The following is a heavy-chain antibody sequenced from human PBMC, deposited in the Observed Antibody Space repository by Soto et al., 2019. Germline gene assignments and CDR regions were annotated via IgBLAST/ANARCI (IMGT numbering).Heavy chain of an antibody. D-gene: IGHD2-15*01. V-gene: IGHV1-58*02. CDR3: AAVSQVVAYETTFDP. CDR1: GFTFTSSA. CDR2: IVVGSGNT. Sequence: GASVKVSCKGSGFTFTSSAMHGGRKARGQRLEWIGWIVVGSGNTNYAQKFQERVTITRDMSTSTAYMELSSLRSEDTAVYYCAAVSQVVAYETTFDPWGQGTLVTVSS. J-gene: IGHJ5*02.